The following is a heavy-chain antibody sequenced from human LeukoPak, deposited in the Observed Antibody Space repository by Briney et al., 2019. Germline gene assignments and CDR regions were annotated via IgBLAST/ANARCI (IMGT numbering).Heavy chain of an antibody. Sequence: SQTLSLTCTVSGGSISSGGYYWSWIRQHPGKGLEWIGYIYYSGSTYYNPSLKSRVTISVDTSKNQFSLKLSSVTAADTAVYYCARAIRNSSSWYDFDYWGQGTLVTVSS. CDR1: GGSISSGGYY. J-gene: IGHJ4*02. CDR3: ARAIRNSSSWYDFDY. V-gene: IGHV4-31*03. D-gene: IGHD6-13*01. CDR2: IYYSGST.